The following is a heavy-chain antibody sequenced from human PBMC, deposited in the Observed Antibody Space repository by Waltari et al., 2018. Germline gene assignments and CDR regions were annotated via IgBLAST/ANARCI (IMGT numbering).Heavy chain of an antibody. CDR2: IYHSGGT. D-gene: IGHD2-15*01. V-gene: IGHV4-38-2*01. CDR3: ARTGSSHCSGGSCYWFDP. CDR1: GYSISSGYY. Sequence: QVQLQESGPGLVKPSETLSLTCAVSGYSISSGYYWGWIRQPPGKGLEWIGSIYHSGGTYYNPSLKSRVTISVDTSKNQFSLKLSSVTAADTAVYYCARTGSSHCSGGSCYWFDPWGQGTLVTVSS. J-gene: IGHJ5*02.